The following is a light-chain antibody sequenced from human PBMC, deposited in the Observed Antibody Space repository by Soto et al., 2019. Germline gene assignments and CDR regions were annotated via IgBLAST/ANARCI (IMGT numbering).Light chain of an antibody. Sequence: EIVLTQSPATLSLSPGDRATLSCRASQSVNANFVAWHQQQPGRAPRLLIYAASKRATGISDRFNGSGSGTNFTLTISRLEPGDSAVFHCQQYGSSPLTFGGGTKVDIK. CDR3: QQYGSSPLT. J-gene: IGKJ4*01. V-gene: IGKV3-20*01. CDR2: AAS. CDR1: QSVNANF.